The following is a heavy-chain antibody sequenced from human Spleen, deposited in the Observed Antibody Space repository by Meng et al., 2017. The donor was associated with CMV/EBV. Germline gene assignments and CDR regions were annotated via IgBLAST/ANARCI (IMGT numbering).Heavy chain of an antibody. J-gene: IGHJ6*02. CDR2: ISSSSSAI. CDR3: ARDKSAAAESYFYYYGMDV. Sequence: GGSLRLSCAASGFTFSNYCMNWVRQAPGKGLEWVSYISSSSSAIYYADSVKGRFTISRDNAKNSLYLQMNSLRAEDTAVYYCARDKSAAAESYFYYYGMDVWGQGTTVTVSS. D-gene: IGHD6-13*01. V-gene: IGHV3-48*04. CDR1: GFTFSNYC.